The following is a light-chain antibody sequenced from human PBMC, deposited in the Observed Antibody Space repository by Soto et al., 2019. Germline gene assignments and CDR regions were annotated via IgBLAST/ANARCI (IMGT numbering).Light chain of an antibody. J-gene: IGLJ7*01. CDR3: ASWDDSLNGAL. V-gene: IGLV1-44*01. CDR2: SNN. CDR1: SSNIGSNT. Sequence: QSVLTQPPSASGTPGQRVTISCSGSSSNIGSNTVNWYQQLPGTAPKLLIYSNNQRPSGVPDRFSGYKSGTSASLAISGLQSEDEADYYCASWDDSLNGALFGGGTQLPVL.